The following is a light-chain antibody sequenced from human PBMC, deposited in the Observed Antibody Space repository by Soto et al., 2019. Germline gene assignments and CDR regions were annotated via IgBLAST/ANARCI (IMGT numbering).Light chain of an antibody. CDR1: QSVSSSY. Sequence: EMVLTQYPGTLSLSPGERLTLSCRASQSVSSSYLAWYQQKPGQAPRLLIYGASSRATGIPDRFSGSGSGTDFTLTISRLEPEDFAVYYCQQYGSSPPITFGQGTRLEIK. J-gene: IGKJ5*01. CDR2: GAS. V-gene: IGKV3-20*01. CDR3: QQYGSSPPIT.